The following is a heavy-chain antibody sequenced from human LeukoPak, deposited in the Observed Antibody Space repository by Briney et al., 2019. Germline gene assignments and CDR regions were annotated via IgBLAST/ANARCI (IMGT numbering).Heavy chain of an antibody. V-gene: IGHV1-46*01. J-gene: IGHJ3*02. D-gene: IGHD2-2*01. CDR2: INPSGGST. CDR1: GYTFTSYY. CDR3: ARDDLRCSSTSCYWDYAFDI. Sequence: GASVKVSCKASGYTFTSYYMHWVRQAPGQGLEWMGIINPSGGSTSYAQKFQGRVTMTRDTSTSTVYMELSSLRSEDTAVYYCARDDLRCSSTSCYWDYAFDIWGQGTMVTVSS.